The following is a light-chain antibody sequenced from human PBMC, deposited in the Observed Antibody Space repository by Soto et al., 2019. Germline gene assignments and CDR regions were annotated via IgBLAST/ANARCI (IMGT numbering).Light chain of an antibody. CDR1: SSDVGGYNY. CDR2: DVS. V-gene: IGLV2-14*01. CDR3: SSYTSSSTLV. Sequence: QSVLTQPASVSGSPGQSITISCTGTSSDVGGYNYVSWYQQFPGKAPKLIIYDVSNRPSGVSNRFSGSKSGNAASLTISGLQAEDEADYYCSSYTSSSTLVFGTGTKLTVL. J-gene: IGLJ1*01.